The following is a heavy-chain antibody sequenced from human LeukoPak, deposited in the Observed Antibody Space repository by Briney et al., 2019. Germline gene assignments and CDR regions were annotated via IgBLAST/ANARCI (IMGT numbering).Heavy chain of an antibody. CDR1: GYTFTSYD. CDR3: ARGIVVVPAAIYYFDY. CDR2: ISAYNGNT. J-gene: IGHJ4*02. V-gene: IGHV1-18*01. D-gene: IGHD2-2*02. Sequence: ASVKVSCKASGYTFTSYDINWVRQATGQGLEWMGWISAYNGNTNYAQKLQGRVTRTTDTSTSTAYMELRSLRSDDTAVYYCARGIVVVPAAIYYFDYWGQGTLVTVSS.